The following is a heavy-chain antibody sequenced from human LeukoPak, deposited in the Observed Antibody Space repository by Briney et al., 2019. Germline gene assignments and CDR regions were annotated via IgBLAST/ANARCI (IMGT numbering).Heavy chain of an antibody. CDR3: ASTKWLRSYFGY. V-gene: IGHV4-34*01. D-gene: IGHD5-12*01. CDR1: GGPFSGYY. CDR2: INHSGST. Sequence: TTSETLSLTCAVYGGPFSGYYWSWIRQPPGKGLEWIGEINHSGSTNYNPSLKSRVTISVDTSKNQFSLKLSSVTAADTAVYYCASTKWLRSYFGYWGQGTLVTVSS. J-gene: IGHJ4*02.